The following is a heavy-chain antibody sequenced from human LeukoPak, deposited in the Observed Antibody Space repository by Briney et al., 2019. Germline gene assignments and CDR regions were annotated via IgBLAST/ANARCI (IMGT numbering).Heavy chain of an antibody. CDR3: ARGDSSGYYRWFDP. CDR1: GGSINSGNYY. J-gene: IGHJ5*02. V-gene: IGHV4-30-4*01. CDR2: VYNTGST. D-gene: IGHD3-22*01. Sequence: PSQTLSLTCTVSGGSINSGNYYWTWIRQPPGKGLERIGYVYNTGSTYYNPSLKSRVTISINTSKNQFSLKLSSVTAADTAIYYCARGDSSGYYRWFDPWGQGTLVTVSS.